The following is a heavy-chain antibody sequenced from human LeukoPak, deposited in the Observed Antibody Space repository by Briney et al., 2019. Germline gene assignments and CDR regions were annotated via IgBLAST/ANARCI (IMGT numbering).Heavy chain of an antibody. CDR2: INPYSGDT. CDR1: GYTFTGYY. D-gene: IGHD6-13*01. CDR3: ARDQGSLTRSWYTGY. Sequence: GASVTVSCKASGYTFTGYYMHWVRQAPGQGLEWRGRINPYSGDTNFAQKFQGRVTMTRDTSITTAYMDLSSLTPDDTAVYFCARDQGSLTRSWYTGYWGQGTQVTVSS. V-gene: IGHV1-2*06. J-gene: IGHJ4*02.